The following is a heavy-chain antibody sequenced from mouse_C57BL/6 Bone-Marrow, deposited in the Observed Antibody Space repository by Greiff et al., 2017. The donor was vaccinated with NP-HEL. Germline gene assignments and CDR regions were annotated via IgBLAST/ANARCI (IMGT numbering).Heavy chain of an antibody. V-gene: IGHV1-61*01. Sequence: VQLQQSGAELVRPGSSVKLSCKASGYTFTSYWMDWVKQRPGQGLEWIGNIYPSDSETHYNQKFKDKATLTVDKSSSTAYMQLSSLTSEDSAVYYCALYDYVWYFDVWGTGTTVTVSS. J-gene: IGHJ1*03. CDR1: GYTFTSYW. CDR2: IYPSDSET. D-gene: IGHD2-4*01. CDR3: ALYDYVWYFDV.